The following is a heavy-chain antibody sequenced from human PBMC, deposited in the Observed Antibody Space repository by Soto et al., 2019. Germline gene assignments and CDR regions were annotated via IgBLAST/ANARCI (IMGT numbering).Heavy chain of an antibody. CDR2: INAGNGNT. D-gene: IGHD2-21*01. Sequence: ASVKVSCKASGYTFTSYAMHWVRQAPGQRLEWMGWINAGNGNTKYSQKFQGRVTITRDTSASTAYMELSSLRSEDTAVYYCAREQGGFQTGGEAPLDYWGQGTLVTVSS. V-gene: IGHV1-3*01. J-gene: IGHJ4*02. CDR1: GYTFTSYA. CDR3: AREQGGFQTGGEAPLDY.